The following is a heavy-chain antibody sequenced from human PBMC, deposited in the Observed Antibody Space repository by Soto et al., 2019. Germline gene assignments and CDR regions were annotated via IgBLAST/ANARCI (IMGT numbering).Heavy chain of an antibody. CDR1: GYTFTSYG. Sequence: ASVKVSCKASGYTFTSYGISWVRQAPGQGLEWMGWMNPNSGNTGYAQKFQGRVTMTRNTSISTAYMELSSLRSEDTAVYYCARGDWGYCSGGSCYRVRDYYYYMDVWGKGTTVTVSS. J-gene: IGHJ6*03. D-gene: IGHD2-15*01. CDR3: ARGDWGYCSGGSCYRVRDYYYYMDV. V-gene: IGHV1-8*02. CDR2: MNPNSGNT.